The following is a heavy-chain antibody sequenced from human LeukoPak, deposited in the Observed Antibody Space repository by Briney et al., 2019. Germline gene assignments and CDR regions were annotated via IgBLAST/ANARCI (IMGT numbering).Heavy chain of an antibody. V-gene: IGHV1-24*01. CDR1: GYTLTELS. J-gene: IGHJ5*02. Sequence: ASVKVSCKVSGYTLTELSMHWVRQAPGKGLEWMGGFDPEDGETIYAQKFQGRVTMTEDTSTDTAYMELSSLRSEDTAVYYCATSLRFLEWLPRGNWFDPWGQGTLVTAPS. CDR2: FDPEDGET. D-gene: IGHD3-3*01. CDR3: ATSLRFLEWLPRGNWFDP.